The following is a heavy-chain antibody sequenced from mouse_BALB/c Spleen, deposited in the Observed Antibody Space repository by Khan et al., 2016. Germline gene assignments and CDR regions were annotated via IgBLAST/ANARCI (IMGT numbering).Heavy chain of an antibody. J-gene: IGHJ3*01. Sequence: LEESGPELKKPGETVKISCKASGYTFTDYSMHWVKQTPGKGLKWMGRINTETGQSTYADDFKGRFAFSLETAVSTAYLQITNLKNEDTATFFCANATLRRRLSYWGHGTLVSVS. CDR3: ANATLRRRLSY. CDR1: GYTFTDYS. CDR2: INTETGQS. V-gene: IGHV9-2-1*01. D-gene: IGHD1-2*01.